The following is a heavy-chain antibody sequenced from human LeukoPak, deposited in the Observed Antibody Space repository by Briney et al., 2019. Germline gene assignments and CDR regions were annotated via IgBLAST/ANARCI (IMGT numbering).Heavy chain of an antibody. Sequence: GGSLKLSCAASGFTFSSYAMHWVRQAPGKGLEWVAVISYDGSNKYYADSVKGRFTISRDNSKNTLYLQMNSLRAEDTAVYYCARSGITMVRGVIDAFDIWGQGTMVTVSS. CDR2: ISYDGSNK. CDR3: ARSGITMVRGVIDAFDI. D-gene: IGHD3-10*01. J-gene: IGHJ3*02. CDR1: GFTFSSYA. V-gene: IGHV3-30*04.